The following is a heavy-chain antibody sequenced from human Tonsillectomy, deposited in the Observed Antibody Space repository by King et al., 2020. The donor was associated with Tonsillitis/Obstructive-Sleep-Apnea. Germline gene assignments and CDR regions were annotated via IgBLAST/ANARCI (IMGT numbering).Heavy chain of an antibody. Sequence: VQLVESGGGLVQPGGSLRLSCAASGFTFSSYEMNWVRQAPGKGLEWVSYISSSGTTIYYADSVKGRFTISRDNAKNSLYLQMNSLRAEDTAVYYCARDRRYAFDIWGQGTMVTVSS. J-gene: IGHJ3*02. CDR1: GFTFSSYE. CDR3: ARDRRYAFDI. V-gene: IGHV3-48*03. CDR2: ISSSGTTI.